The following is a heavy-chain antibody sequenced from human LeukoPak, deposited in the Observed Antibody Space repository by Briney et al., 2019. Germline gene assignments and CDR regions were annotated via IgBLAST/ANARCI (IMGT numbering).Heavy chain of an antibody. V-gene: IGHV3-74*01. CDR3: ARAGGWHCSGGSCSTTEIDY. J-gene: IGHJ4*02. D-gene: IGHD2-15*01. Sequence: GGSLRLSCAASGFTFTNYWMRWVRHAPGKGLVWVSRINSDGRYTDYADSVKGRFTFSRDNAKNTLYLQMNSLRAEDTAVYYCARAGGWHCSGGSCSTTEIDYWGQGTLVTVSS. CDR2: INSDGRYT. CDR1: GFTFTNYW.